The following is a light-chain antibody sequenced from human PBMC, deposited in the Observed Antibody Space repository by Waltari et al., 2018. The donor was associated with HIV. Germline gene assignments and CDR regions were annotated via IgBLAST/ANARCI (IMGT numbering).Light chain of an antibody. V-gene: IGLV2-11*01. Sequence: QSALTQPRPVSGSPGQSVTISCTGPSIDVGTYNYVSWYQQHPGKAPKLMIYDVNKPPSGVPERSSGTKSGTTASLTISGLQAEDEAYYYCCSYAGSYTDVCGAGTKITVL. CDR1: SIDVGTYNY. J-gene: IGLJ1*01. CDR2: DVN. CDR3: CSYAGSYTDV.